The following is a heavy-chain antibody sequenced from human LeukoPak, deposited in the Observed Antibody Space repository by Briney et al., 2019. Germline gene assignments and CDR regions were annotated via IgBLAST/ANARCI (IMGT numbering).Heavy chain of an antibody. CDR2: FYHAGNS. CDR3: ARDGPTSTAPFDY. J-gene: IGHJ4*02. V-gene: IGHV4-59*11. D-gene: IGHD1-26*01. CDR1: GGPITSHF. Sequence: PSETLSVTCTVSGGPITSHFWSWIRQPPGEGLEWIGNFYHAGNSNLNPSLKSRVTMSIDTSKNQFPLKLRSMTAADTAVYYCARDGPTSTAPFDYWGQGTLVTVSS.